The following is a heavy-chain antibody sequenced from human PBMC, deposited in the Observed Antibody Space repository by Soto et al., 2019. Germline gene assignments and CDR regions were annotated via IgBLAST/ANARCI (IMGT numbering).Heavy chain of an antibody. CDR1: GGSISSYY. CDR2: IYYSGST. V-gene: IGHV4-59*08. D-gene: IGHD4-4*01. CDR3: ARLSYGYSNYGGFAY. Sequence: SETLSLTCTVSGGSISSYYWSWIRQPPGKGLEWIGYIYYSGSTNYNPSLKSRVTISVDTSKNQFSLKLSSVTAADTAVYYCARLSYGYSNYGGFAYWGQGTLVTVSS. J-gene: IGHJ4*02.